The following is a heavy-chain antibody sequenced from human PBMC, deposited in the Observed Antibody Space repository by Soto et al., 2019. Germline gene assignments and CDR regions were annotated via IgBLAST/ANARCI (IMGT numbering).Heavy chain of an antibody. CDR2: IYYTGST. CDR3: ARDLWRRSPTGSDY. V-gene: IGHV4-61*08. D-gene: IGHD5-12*01. CDR1: GDSVNSRDYY. J-gene: IGHJ4*02. Sequence: SETLSLTCTVAGDSVNSRDYYWSWIRQSPGKGLEWIGYIYYTGSTNYNPSLMRRVTISLDASKSQFSLSLTSVTAADTAVYYCARDLWRRSPTGSDYWGQGIPVTVSS.